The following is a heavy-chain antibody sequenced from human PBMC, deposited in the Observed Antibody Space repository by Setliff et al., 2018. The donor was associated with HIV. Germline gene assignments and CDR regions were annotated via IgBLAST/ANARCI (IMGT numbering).Heavy chain of an antibody. CDR3: TRHSTDPWSLLDY. J-gene: IGHJ4*02. CDR1: GFTFSGSA. D-gene: IGHD1-1*01. CDR2: IRSKGYGSAT. V-gene: IGHV3-73*01. Sequence: GGSLRLSCAASGFTFSGSAMHWVRQASGKGLEWVGRIRSKGYGSATAYAASGNGRFTISRDDSKNTAYLQMDSLKTEDTAVYYCTRHSTDPWSLLDYWGQGTLVTVSS.